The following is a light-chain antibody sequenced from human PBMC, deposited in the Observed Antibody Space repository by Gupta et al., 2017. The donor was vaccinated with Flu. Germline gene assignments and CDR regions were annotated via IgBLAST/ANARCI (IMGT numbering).Light chain of an antibody. CDR2: TAN. CDR3: GAWDDTLNGQVV. J-gene: IGLJ3*02. CDR1: GTNIGTNT. Sequence: SVLPPPPSVSGTPGQRVTISCSLSGTNIGTNTVNWFQHVPGTAPKLLIDTANQRPSGVPGRFSGSKSGTSTSLAISWLQAEEEGDYYCGAWDDTLNGQVVFGGGTKLTVL. V-gene: IGLV1-44*01.